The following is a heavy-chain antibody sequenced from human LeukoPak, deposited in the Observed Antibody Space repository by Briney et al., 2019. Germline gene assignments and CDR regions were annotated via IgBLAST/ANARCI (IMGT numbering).Heavy chain of an antibody. V-gene: IGHV4-38-2*01. CDR2: IYHSGST. CDR3: SINDCNIHYRFRGGWFAP. D-gene: IGHD2/OR15-2a*01. Sequence: SETLSLTCAVSGYSISSDYYSGWIRPPPGKGLEWIGSIYHSGSTYYNPSLKSRVTISVDTSKNQFSLKLRSVTAADTAVYYCSINDCNIHYRFRGGWFAPWGQGTLVTVSS. J-gene: IGHJ5*02. CDR1: GYSISSDYY.